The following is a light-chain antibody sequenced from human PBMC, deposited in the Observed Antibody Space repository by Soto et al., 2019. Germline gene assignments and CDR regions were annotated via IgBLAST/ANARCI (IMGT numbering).Light chain of an antibody. CDR1: SSDVGSYNL. J-gene: IGLJ1*01. Sequence: QSALTQPASVSGSPGQSITLSCTGTSSDVGSYNLVSWYQQHPGKAPKLMIYEGSKRPSGISNRFSGSKSGNTASLTISGLQAVDEADYYCCSFAGSNTFVFGTGTKLTVL. CDR3: CSFAGSNTFV. CDR2: EGS. V-gene: IGLV2-23*03.